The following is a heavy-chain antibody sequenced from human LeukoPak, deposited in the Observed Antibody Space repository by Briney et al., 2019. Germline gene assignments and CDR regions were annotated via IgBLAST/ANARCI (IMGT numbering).Heavy chain of an antibody. CDR3: ARSGGDGYNYMDWYFDL. CDR1: GYTFTSYD. V-gene: IGHV1-8*03. CDR2: MNPNSGNT. J-gene: IGHJ2*01. Sequence: ASVKVSCQASGYTFTSYDINWVRQATGQGLEWMGWMNPNSGNTGYAHKFLDRVTITRDTSISTAYMELSSLRSEDTAVYYCARSGGDGYNYMDWYFDLWGRGTLVTVSS. D-gene: IGHD5-24*01.